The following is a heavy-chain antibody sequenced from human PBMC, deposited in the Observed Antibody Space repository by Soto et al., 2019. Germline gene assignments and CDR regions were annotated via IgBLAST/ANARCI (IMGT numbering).Heavy chain of an antibody. CDR2: IYWDDDK. J-gene: IGHJ5*02. CDR1: GFSLSTSGVG. D-gene: IGHD6-13*01. Sequence: QITLKESGPTLVKPTQTLTLTCTFSGFSLSTSGVGVGWIRQPPGKALEWLALIYWDDDKRYSPSLKSRLTITKDTSKNQVVLTTTNMDPVDTATYYCAHSTDSSSWEYNWFDPWGQGTLVTVSS. V-gene: IGHV2-5*02. CDR3: AHSTDSSSWEYNWFDP.